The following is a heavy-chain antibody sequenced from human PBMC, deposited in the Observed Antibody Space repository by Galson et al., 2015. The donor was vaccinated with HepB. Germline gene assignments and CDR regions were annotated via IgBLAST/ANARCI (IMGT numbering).Heavy chain of an antibody. CDR1: GYTFTSYD. Sequence: SVKVSCKASGYTFTSYDINWVRQATGQGLEWMGWMNPNSGNTGYAQKFQGRVTMTRNTSISTAYMELSSLRSEDTAVYYCARIPLEYAPGYDFWSAPGGWFDPWGQGTLVTVSS. CDR3: ARIPLEYAPGYDFWSAPGGWFDP. D-gene: IGHD3-3*01. V-gene: IGHV1-8*01. CDR2: MNPNSGNT. J-gene: IGHJ5*02.